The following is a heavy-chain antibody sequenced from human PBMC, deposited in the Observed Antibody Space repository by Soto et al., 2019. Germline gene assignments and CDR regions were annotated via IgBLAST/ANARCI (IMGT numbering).Heavy chain of an antibody. Sequence: QITLEESGPTLVKPTQTLTLTCSFSGFSLATSGVGVGWIRQPPGQALEWLAIVYWDDDKKYSPSLASRLTVTWETSKNQVVLTVTNMDPADTGTYFCAHRAYCGFTSCYGMDFFDHWGRGILVTVSS. CDR3: AHRAYCGFTSCYGMDFFDH. J-gene: IGHJ4*02. CDR2: VYWDDDK. V-gene: IGHV2-5*02. CDR1: GFSLATSGVG. D-gene: IGHD2-2*01.